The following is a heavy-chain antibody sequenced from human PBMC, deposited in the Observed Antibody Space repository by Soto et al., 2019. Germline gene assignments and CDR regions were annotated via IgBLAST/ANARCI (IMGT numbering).Heavy chain of an antibody. CDR1: GFTFTSYS. J-gene: IGHJ3*02. CDR3: AGQKDAFHI. Sequence: EVQLVESGGGLVKPGGSLRLSCAASGFTFTSYSMNWVRQAPGKGLEWVSSISGSSAYIYSADSVKGRFTISRDNAKNSLYLQMNSLRAEDTAVYYCAGQKDAFHIWGQGTMVTVSS. CDR2: ISGSSAYI. V-gene: IGHV3-21*01.